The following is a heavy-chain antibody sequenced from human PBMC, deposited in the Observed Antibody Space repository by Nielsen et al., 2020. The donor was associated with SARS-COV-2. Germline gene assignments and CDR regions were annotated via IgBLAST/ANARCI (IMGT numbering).Heavy chain of an antibody. CDR3: ASAVRCRGVSCFPPYYFGLAV. D-gene: IGHD2-15*01. V-gene: IGHV3-33*08. J-gene: IGHJ6*02. CDR2: IWYDGSNR. CDR1: GFTFSTYD. Sequence: GESLKISCAASGFTFSTYDMHWVRQAPGKGLEWVAGIWYDGSNRYHADSVKGRFTISRDNSKNTLYLQMSSLRVEDTAFYYCASAVRCRGVSCFPPYYFGLAVWGQGSTVTVSS.